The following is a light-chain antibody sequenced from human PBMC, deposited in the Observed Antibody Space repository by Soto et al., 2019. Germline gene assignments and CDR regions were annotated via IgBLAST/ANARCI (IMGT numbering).Light chain of an antibody. V-gene: IGKV1-5*03. J-gene: IGKJ1*01. CDR1: RSISGG. CDR2: KAS. CDR3: QQYNTYWT. Sequence: DIQMTQSPSTLSASVGDRVTITCGASRSISGGLAGYQQKPGKAPKVRIYKASSLESGVPSRFSGSGSGTEFTLTISSLQPDDFATYYCQQYNTYWTFGQGTKVEIK.